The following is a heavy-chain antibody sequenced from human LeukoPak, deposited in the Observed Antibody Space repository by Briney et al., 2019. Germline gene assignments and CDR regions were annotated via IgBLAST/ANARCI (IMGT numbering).Heavy chain of an antibody. CDR1: GFTFSSYW. D-gene: IGHD4-17*01. V-gene: IGHV3-74*01. CDR2: INSDGSSI. J-gene: IGHJ4*02. Sequence: QPGGSLRLSCAASGFTFSSYWMHWVRQAPGKGLVWVSRINSDGSSIRYADSVKGRFTISRDNAKNTLYLQMNSLRAEDTAVYYCARPDYGDHRFDSWGQGTLVTVSS. CDR3: ARPDYGDHRFDS.